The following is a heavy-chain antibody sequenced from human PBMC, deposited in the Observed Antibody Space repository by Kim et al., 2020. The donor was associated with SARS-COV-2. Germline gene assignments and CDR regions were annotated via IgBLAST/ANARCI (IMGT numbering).Heavy chain of an antibody. V-gene: IGHV4-59*01. J-gene: IGHJ4*02. D-gene: IGHD5-18*01. CDR2: IYYSGST. CDR1: GGSISSYY. CDR3: AGGYSYGSRGFDY. Sequence: SETLSLTCTVSGGSISSYYWSWIRQPPGKGLEWIGYIYYSGSTNYNPSLKSRVTISVDTSKNQFSLKLSSVTAADTAVYYCAGGYSYGSRGFDYWGQGTLVTVSS.